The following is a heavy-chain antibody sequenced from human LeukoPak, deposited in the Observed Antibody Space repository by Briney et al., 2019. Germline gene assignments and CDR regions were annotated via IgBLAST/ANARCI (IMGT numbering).Heavy chain of an antibody. CDR1: GFTFSTHW. J-gene: IGHJ4*02. Sequence: PGGSLRLSCTASGFTFSTHWMHWVRQAPGKGLVWVSRINSDGSSTNYADSVKGRFTISRDNARDTLYLQMNSLRAEDTAVYYCARSGYYTNFDYWGQGTLVTVSS. V-gene: IGHV3-74*01. CDR2: INSDGSST. CDR3: ARSGYYTNFDY. D-gene: IGHD3-3*01.